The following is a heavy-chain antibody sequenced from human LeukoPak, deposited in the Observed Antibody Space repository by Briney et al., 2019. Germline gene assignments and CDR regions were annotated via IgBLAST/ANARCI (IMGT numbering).Heavy chain of an antibody. CDR3: ARAPYYYDPNWFDP. J-gene: IGHJ5*02. Sequence: GGSLRLSCGASGFTFSSFGMHWVRQAPGKGLEWVAFIRFDGSNKYYADSVKGRFTISRDNSKNTLFLQVNSLRAEDTAVYYCARAPYYYDPNWFDPWGQGTLVTVSS. CDR2: IRFDGSNK. D-gene: IGHD3-22*01. CDR1: GFTFSSFG. V-gene: IGHV3-30*02.